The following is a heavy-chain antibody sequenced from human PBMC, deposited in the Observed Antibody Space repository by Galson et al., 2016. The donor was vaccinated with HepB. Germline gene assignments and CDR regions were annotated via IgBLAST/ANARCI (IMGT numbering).Heavy chain of an antibody. V-gene: IGHV6-1*01. CDR3: ARDFQFGDAIWAFDI. D-gene: IGHD3-10*01. Sequence: CAISGDSVSSNSVTWNWIRQSPSRGLEWLGRTYYRSKWYNDYAVSVKSRMTINPDTSKNQFSLQLNSVTAADTAVYYCARDFQFGDAIWAFDIWGQGVMVTVSS. J-gene: IGHJ3*02. CDR2: TYYRSKWYN. CDR1: GDSVSSNSVT.